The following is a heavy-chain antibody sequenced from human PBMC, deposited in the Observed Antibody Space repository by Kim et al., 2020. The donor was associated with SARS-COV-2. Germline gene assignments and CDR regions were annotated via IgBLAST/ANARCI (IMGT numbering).Heavy chain of an antibody. V-gene: IGHV3-30*04. CDR3: ARDWRGGAVVVVVAATVDY. Sequence: GGSLRLSCAASGFTFSSYAMHWVRQAPGKGLEWVAVISYDGSNKYYADSVKGRFTISIDNSKNTLYLQMNSLRAEDTAVYYCARDWRGGAVVVVVAATVDYWGPGTLVTVSS. D-gene: IGHD2-15*01. CDR2: ISYDGSNK. J-gene: IGHJ4*02. CDR1: GFTFSSYA.